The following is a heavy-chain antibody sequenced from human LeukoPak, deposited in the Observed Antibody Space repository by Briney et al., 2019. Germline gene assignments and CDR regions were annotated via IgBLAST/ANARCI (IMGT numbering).Heavy chain of an antibody. CDR3: ANQGGSLTEVGYYMDV. Sequence: GGSLRLSCAASGFTFSNYGMHWVRQAPGKGLEWVAFIRYDGSIRYHADSVRGRFTISRDNSKNTLYLQMNSLRAEDTALYYCANQGGSLTEVGYYMDVWGKGTTVTVSS. V-gene: IGHV3-30*02. D-gene: IGHD1-26*01. J-gene: IGHJ6*03. CDR1: GFTFSNYG. CDR2: IRYDGSIR.